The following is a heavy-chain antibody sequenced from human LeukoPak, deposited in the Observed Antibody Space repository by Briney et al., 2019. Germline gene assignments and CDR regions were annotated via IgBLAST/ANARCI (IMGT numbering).Heavy chain of an antibody. CDR2: IIPIFGTA. CDR1: GGTFSSYA. Sequence: GASVKVSCKASGGTFSSYAISWVRQAPGQGLEWMGGIIPIFGTANYAQKFQGRVTITADESTSTAYMKLSSLRSEDTAVYYCACTPISGGHTRSRFDYWGQGTLVTVSS. CDR3: ACTPISGGHTRSRFDY. V-gene: IGHV1-69*13. D-gene: IGHD2-15*01. J-gene: IGHJ4*02.